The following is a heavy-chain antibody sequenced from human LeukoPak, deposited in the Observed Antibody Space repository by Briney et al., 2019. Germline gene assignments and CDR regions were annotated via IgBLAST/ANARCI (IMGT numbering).Heavy chain of an antibody. D-gene: IGHD3/OR15-3a*01. CDR1: GFTFSSYW. V-gene: IGHV3-7*01. CDR2: IQEDGSEK. J-gene: IGHJ3*02. CDR3: ARGGPKGAFDI. Sequence: GGSLRLSCAASGFTFSSYWMTWVRQAPGKGLEWVVNIQEDGSEKYYVDSVKGRFTISRDNAKNSVYLQMDSLRAEDAAVYYCARGGPKGAFDIWGQGTMVTVSS.